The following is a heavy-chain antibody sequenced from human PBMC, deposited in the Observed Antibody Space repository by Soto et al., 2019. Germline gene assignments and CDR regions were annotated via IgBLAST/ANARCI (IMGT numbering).Heavy chain of an antibody. Sequence: GGSLRLSCAASGFSFSSYAMSWVRQAPGKGLEWVSAISGSGGSTYYADSVKGRFTISRDNSKNTLYLQMNSLRAEDTAVYYRAKGGLRFLEWSSPYGMDVWGQGTTVTVSS. CDR3: AKGGLRFLEWSSPYGMDV. V-gene: IGHV3-23*01. CDR1: GFSFSSYA. J-gene: IGHJ6*02. CDR2: ISGSGGST. D-gene: IGHD3-3*01.